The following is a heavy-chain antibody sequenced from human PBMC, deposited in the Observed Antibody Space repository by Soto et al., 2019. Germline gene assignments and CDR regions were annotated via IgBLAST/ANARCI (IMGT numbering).Heavy chain of an antibody. V-gene: IGHV3-33*01. CDR2: IWYDGSNK. J-gene: IGHJ4*02. CDR3: ARDRGSSWYHLDY. D-gene: IGHD6-13*01. Sequence: QVQLVESGGGVVQPGRSLRLSCAASGFTFSSYGMHWVRQAPGKGLEWVAVIWYDGSNKYYADSVKGRFTISRVNSKNTLYRQMHSLRAEDTAVYYCARDRGSSWYHLDYWGQGTLVTVSS. CDR1: GFTFSSYG.